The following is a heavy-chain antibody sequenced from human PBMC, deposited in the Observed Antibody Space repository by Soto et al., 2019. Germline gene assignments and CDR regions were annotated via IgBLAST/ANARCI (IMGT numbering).Heavy chain of an antibody. Sequence: GGSLRLSCAASGFTFSSYGMHWVRQAPGKGLEWVAVISYDGSNKYYADSVKGRFTISRDNSKNTLYLQMNSLRAEDTAVYYCAEGPCRSSNPPPEMVYPDYWGQGTLVNVS. CDR1: GFTFSSYG. CDR2: ISYDGSNK. D-gene: IGHD2-8*01. V-gene: IGHV3-30*18. CDR3: AEGPCRSSNPPPEMVYPDY. J-gene: IGHJ4*02.